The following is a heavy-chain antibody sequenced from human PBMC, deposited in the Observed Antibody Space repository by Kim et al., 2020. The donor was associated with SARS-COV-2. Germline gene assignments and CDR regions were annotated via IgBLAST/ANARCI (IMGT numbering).Heavy chain of an antibody. CDR2: VKQDGSER. CDR1: GFTFSSYW. D-gene: IGHD3-10*01. CDR3: ARGSGSFYIH. V-gene: IGHV3-7*01. Sequence: GGSLRLSCAASGFTFSSYWMSWVRQAPGKGLEWVANVKQDGSERNYVDSVKGRFTISRDNAKNSLYLQMDSLRVEDTAVYYCARGSGSFYIHWVQVTLFT. J-gene: IGHJ1*01.